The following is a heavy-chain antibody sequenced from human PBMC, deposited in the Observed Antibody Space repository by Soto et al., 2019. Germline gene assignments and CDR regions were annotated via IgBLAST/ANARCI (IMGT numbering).Heavy chain of an antibody. D-gene: IGHD3-9*01. CDR1: GFTFSSYG. V-gene: IGHV3-33*01. CDR3: ARDPLNDILTGPTAGFDY. CDR2: IWYDGSNQ. J-gene: IGHJ4*02. Sequence: QVQLVESGGGVVQPGRSLRLSCAASGFTFSSYGMHWVRQAPGKGLEWVADIWYDGSNQYYADSVKGRFTISRDNSKNTLYLQMNSLRAEDTAVYYCARDPLNDILTGPTAGFDYWGQGTLVTVSS.